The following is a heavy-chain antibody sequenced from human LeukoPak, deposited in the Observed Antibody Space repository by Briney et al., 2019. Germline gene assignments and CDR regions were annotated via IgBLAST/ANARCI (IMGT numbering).Heavy chain of an antibody. J-gene: IGHJ5*02. Sequence: ASVKVSYKASGYTFTSYYMHWVRQAPGQGLDWMGIINPSGGSTSYAQKFQGRVTMTRDMSTSTVYMELSSLRSEDTAVYYCARDQHATTGFDPWGQGTLVTVSS. D-gene: IGHD1-1*01. CDR3: ARDQHATTGFDP. V-gene: IGHV1-46*01. CDR1: GYTFTSYY. CDR2: INPSGGST.